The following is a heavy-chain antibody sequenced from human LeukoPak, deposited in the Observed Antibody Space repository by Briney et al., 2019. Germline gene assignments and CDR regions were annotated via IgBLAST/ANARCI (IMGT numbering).Heavy chain of an antibody. CDR3: ASAYGSGSYSEPTY. CDR1: GYTFTSYG. CDR2: ISAYNGNT. J-gene: IGHJ4*02. D-gene: IGHD3-10*01. V-gene: IGHV1-18*01. Sequence: ASVKVSCKASGYTFTSYGISWVRQAPGQGLEWMGWISAYNGNTNYAQKLQGRVTMTTDTSTSTAYMELRSLRSDDTAVYYCASAYGSGSYSEPTYWGQGTLVTVSS.